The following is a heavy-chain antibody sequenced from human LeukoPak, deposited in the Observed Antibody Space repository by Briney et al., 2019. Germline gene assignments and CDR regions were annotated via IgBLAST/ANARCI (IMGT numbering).Heavy chain of an antibody. D-gene: IGHD3-10*01. Sequence: SVKVSCKASGGTFSSYAISWARQAPGQGLEWMGGIIPIFGTANYAQKFQGRVTITADKSTSTAYMELSSLRSEDTAVYYCARPYYYGSGEAQFDPWGQGTLVTVSS. V-gene: IGHV1-69*06. CDR3: ARPYYYGSGEAQFDP. CDR1: GGTFSSYA. CDR2: IIPIFGTA. J-gene: IGHJ5*02.